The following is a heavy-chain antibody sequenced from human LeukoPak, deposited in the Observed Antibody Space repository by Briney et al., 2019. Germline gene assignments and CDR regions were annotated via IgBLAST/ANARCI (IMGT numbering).Heavy chain of an antibody. V-gene: IGHV1-18*01. CDR1: GYTFTSYG. Sequence: ASVKVSCKATGYTFTSYGISWVRQAPGQGLEWMGWISAYNGNTNSAQNLQGRVTMTTDTSTSTAYMELRSLRSDDTAVYYCATDCSSTSCFFDYWGQGTLVTVSS. D-gene: IGHD2-2*01. J-gene: IGHJ4*02. CDR2: ISAYNGNT. CDR3: ATDCSSTSCFFDY.